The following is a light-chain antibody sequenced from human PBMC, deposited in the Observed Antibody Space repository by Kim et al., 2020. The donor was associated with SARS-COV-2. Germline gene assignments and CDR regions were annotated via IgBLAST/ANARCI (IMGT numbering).Light chain of an antibody. CDR2: GKN. CDR3: NSRDSNDNVV. CDR1: SLRSYY. Sequence: SSELTQDPAVSVALGQTVRITCQGDSLRSYYATWYQKKPGQAPILVIYGKNNRPSGIPDRFSGSSSGNTASLTITGTQAGDEADYYCNSRDSNDNVVFGGGNKLTVL. V-gene: IGLV3-19*01. J-gene: IGLJ2*01.